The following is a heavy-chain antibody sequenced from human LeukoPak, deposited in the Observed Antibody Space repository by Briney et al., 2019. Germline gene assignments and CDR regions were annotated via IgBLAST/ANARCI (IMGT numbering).Heavy chain of an antibody. Sequence: ASVKVSCKASGFTFNSSAMQWVRQARGQRLEWIGWIVVGSGNTNYAQKFQERVTITRDMSTSTAYMELSSLRSEDTAVYYCAADLSSGWSWGQGTLVTVSS. CDR1: GFTFNSSA. J-gene: IGHJ5*02. CDR2: IVVGSGNT. V-gene: IGHV1-58*02. CDR3: AADLSSGWS. D-gene: IGHD6-19*01.